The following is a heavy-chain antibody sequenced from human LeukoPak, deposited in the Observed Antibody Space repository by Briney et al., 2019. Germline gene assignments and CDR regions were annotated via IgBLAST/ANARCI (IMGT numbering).Heavy chain of an antibody. V-gene: IGHV3-30*18. CDR3: AKDARNYYDSSGYYPVG. D-gene: IGHD3-22*01. CDR2: ISYDGSNK. J-gene: IGHJ4*02. CDR1: GFTFSSYG. Sequence: GRSLRLSCAASGFTFSSYGMHWVRQAPGKGLELVAVISYDGSNKYYADSVKGRFTISRDNSKNTLYLQMNSLRAEDTAVYYCAKDARNYYDSSGYYPVGWGQGTLVTVSS.